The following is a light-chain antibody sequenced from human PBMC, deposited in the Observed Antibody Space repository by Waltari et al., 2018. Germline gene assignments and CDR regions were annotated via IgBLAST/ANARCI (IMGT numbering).Light chain of an antibody. CDR3: QQTNTFPFT. CDR1: QDIGRW. J-gene: IGKJ2*01. V-gene: IGKV1-12*01. Sequence: DIQMIQSQSSVSASLGDRVTITCRASQDIGRWLAWYQHKPGRAPTLLIFAASSLQNGVPSRFSGSGSGTYFTLTINSLQPEDFATYYCQQTNTFPFTFGQGTKLEIK. CDR2: AAS.